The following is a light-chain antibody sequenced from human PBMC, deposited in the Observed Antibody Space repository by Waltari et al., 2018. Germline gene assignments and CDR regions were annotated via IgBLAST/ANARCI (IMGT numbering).Light chain of an antibody. CDR3: QKYNSAPLT. V-gene: IGKV1-27*01. CDR2: AAS. CDR1: QGISTS. Sequence: IQMTQSPSSLSASVGDRVTITCRASQGISTSLAWYQQKPGKVPKLLIYAASTLQSGVPSRFSGSGSGTDFTLTISSLQPEDVATYYCQKYNSAPLTFGQGTKVEIK. J-gene: IGKJ1*01.